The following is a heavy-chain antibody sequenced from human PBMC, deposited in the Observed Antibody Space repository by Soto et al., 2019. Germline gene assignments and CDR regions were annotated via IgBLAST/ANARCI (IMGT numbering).Heavy chain of an antibody. J-gene: IGHJ4*02. CDR3: AKDQWLVRGRYGAAKEY. CDR2: ISYDGSNK. V-gene: IGHV3-30*18. D-gene: IGHD6-19*01. CDR1: GFTFSSYG. Sequence: QVQLVESGGGVVQPGRSLRLSCAASGFTFSSYGMHWVRQAPGKGLEWVAVISYDGSNKYYADSVKGRFTISRDNSKNTLYLQMNRRRAEDTTVYHCAKDQWLVRGRYGAAKEYWGQGTLVTVSS.